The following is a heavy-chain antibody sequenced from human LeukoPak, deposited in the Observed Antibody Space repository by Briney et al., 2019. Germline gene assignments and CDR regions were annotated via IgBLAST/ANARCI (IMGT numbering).Heavy chain of an antibody. CDR1: GFTFSNYA. J-gene: IGHJ4*02. CDR2: ISGSGGST. Sequence: GGSLRLSCAASGFTFSNYAMSWVRQAPGKGLEWVSGISGSGGSTYYAASVKGRFTISRDNSKNTLYLQMNSLRAEDTAVYYCAKGVIPAVDYWGQGTLVTVSS. CDR3: AKGVIPAVDY. D-gene: IGHD2-2*01. V-gene: IGHV3-23*01.